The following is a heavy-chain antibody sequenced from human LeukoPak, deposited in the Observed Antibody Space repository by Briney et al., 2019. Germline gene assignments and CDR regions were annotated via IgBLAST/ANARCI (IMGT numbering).Heavy chain of an antibody. V-gene: IGHV4-59*12. CDR2: IYNSGST. CDR1: GVSISSYH. D-gene: IGHD4-17*01. CDR3: ARLRAYDY. J-gene: IGHJ4*02. Sequence: PSETLSLTCTVSGVSISSYHWSWIRQPPVKGLEWIGYIYNSGSTNYNPSLKSRVTISVDTSKNQFSLKLSSVTAADTAVYYCARLRAYDYWGQGTLVTVSS.